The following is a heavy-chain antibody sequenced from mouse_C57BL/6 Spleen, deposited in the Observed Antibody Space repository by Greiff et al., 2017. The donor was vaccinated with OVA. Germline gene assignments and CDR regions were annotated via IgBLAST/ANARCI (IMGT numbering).Heavy chain of an antibody. CDR3: ARSGTTVEAMDD. CDR1: GYTFTSYW. J-gene: IGHJ4*01. CDR2: IYPSDSET. Sequence: QVQLQQPGAELVRPGSSVKLSCKASGYTFTSYWMDWVKQRPGQGLEWIGNIYPSDSETHYNQKFKDKATLTVDKSSSTAYMQLSSLTSEDSAVYYCARSGTTVEAMDDWGQGTSVTVSS. V-gene: IGHV1-61*01. D-gene: IGHD1-1*01.